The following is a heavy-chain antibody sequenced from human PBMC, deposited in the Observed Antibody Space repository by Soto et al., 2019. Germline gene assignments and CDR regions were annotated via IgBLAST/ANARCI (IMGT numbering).Heavy chain of an antibody. D-gene: IGHD6-19*01. V-gene: IGHV3-23*01. CDR3: TRNQWDY. CDR1: GFTFSSHA. Sequence: EVQLLESGGGLVQPGGSLRLSCAASGFTFSSHAMSWVRQAPGKGLEWVSTISGSGGSTYYADSVKGRFTIARDESKKTLYLQMNSLRAEDTAVYYSTRNQWDYWGQGTLVTVSS. CDR2: ISGSGGST. J-gene: IGHJ4*02.